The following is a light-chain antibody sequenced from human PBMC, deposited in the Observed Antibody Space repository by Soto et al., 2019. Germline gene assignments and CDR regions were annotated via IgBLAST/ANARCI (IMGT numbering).Light chain of an antibody. J-gene: IGKJ5*01. CDR3: QQSYSTPIT. CDR2: DAT. V-gene: IGKV3-11*01. CDR1: QSVSSY. Sequence: EIVLTQSPATLSLSPGERATLSCRASQSVSSYVAWYQQKPGQAPRLLIYDATNRATGVPARFSARGSRPPFTPPLGSLPPQDFAPSYCQQSYSTPITFAQGTRLEIK.